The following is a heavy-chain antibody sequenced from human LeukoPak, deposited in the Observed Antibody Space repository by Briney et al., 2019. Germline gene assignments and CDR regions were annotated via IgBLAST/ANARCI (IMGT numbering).Heavy chain of an antibody. CDR1: GFTFSSYS. CDR2: IYYSGGT. D-gene: IGHD6-19*01. Sequence: PGGSLRLSCAASGFTFSSYSMNGVRQAPGKGLEWIGSIYYSGGTYYNPSLESRVAISADMSKNQISLKLSSVTAADTALYYCARERGEEYSSGWYKTNFFDTWGQGTRVTVSS. CDR3: ARERGEEYSSGWYKTNFFDT. V-gene: IGHV4-39*07. J-gene: IGHJ4*02.